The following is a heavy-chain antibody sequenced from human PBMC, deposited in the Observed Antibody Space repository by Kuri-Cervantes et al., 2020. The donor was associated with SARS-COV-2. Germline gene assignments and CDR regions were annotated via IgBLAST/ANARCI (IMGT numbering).Heavy chain of an antibody. V-gene: IGHV3-21*04. D-gene: IGHD2-2*02. CDR3: ARVCSSTSCYRGRCIVSWYFDL. CDR1: GFTFSSYS. CDR2: ISSSSSYI. Sequence: GESLKISCAASGFTFSSYSMNWVRQAPGKGLEWVSSISSSSSYIYYADSVKGRFTISRDNAKNSLYLQMNSLRAEDTAVYYCARVCSSTSCYRGRCIVSWYFDLWGRGTLVTVSS. J-gene: IGHJ2*01.